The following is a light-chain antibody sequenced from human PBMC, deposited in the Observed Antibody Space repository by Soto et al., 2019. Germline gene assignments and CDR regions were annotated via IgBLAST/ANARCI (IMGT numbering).Light chain of an antibody. CDR1: SSDVGGYNY. Sequence: QSALTQPASVSGSPGQSITISCTGTSSDVGGYNYVSWYQQHPGKAPKLMIYEVSKRPSGVPDRFSGSKSGNTASLTVSGLQVEDEADYYCSSYAGSRNVFGTGTKLTVL. V-gene: IGLV2-8*01. CDR2: EVS. CDR3: SSYAGSRNV. J-gene: IGLJ1*01.